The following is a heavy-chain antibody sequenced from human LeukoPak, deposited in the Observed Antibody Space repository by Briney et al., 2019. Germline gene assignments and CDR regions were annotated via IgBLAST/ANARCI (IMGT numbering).Heavy chain of an antibody. CDR2: INPNSGGT. D-gene: IGHD2-15*01. V-gene: IGHV1-2*06. CDR3: ARGYCSGGSCYNWFDP. CDR1: GYTFTCYY. J-gene: IGHJ5*02. Sequence: ASVKVSCKASGYTFTCYYMHWVRQAPGQGLEWMGRINPNSGGTNYAQKFQGRVTMTRDTSISTAYMELSRLRSDDAAVYYCARGYCSGGSCYNWFDPWGQGTLVTVSS.